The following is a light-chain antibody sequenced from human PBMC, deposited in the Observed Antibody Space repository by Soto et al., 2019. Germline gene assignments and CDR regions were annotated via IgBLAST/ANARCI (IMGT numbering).Light chain of an antibody. CDR1: QNINNW. Sequence: DIQMTQSPSTLSASIGDRVTITCRASQNINNWIAWYQQKPGKAPKFLIYDASTLESGVPSRFSGSGFGTEFSLTISSLQPDDFGSYYCQHMRTVGQGTKLDIK. CDR3: QHMRT. V-gene: IGKV1-5*01. J-gene: IGKJ1*01. CDR2: DAS.